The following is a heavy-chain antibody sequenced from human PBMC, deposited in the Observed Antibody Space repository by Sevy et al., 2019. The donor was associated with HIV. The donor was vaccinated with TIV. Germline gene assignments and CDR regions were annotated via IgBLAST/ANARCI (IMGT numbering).Heavy chain of an antibody. CDR2: ISWDGGST. CDR3: AKGVGATPRYEPFDY. D-gene: IGHD1-26*01. V-gene: IGHV3-43*01. J-gene: IGHJ4*02. CDR1: GFTFDDYT. Sequence: GGSLRLSCAASGFTFDDYTMHWVRQAPGKGLEWVSLISWDGGSTYYADSVKGRFTISRDNSKNSLYLQMNSLRTEDTALYYCAKGVGATPRYEPFDYWGQGTLVTVSS.